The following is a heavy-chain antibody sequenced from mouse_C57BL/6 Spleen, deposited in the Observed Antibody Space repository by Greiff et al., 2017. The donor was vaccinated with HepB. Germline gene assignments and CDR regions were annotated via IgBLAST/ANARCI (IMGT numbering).Heavy chain of an antibody. D-gene: IGHD1-2*01. V-gene: IGHV5-12*01. Sequence: EVQRVESGGGLVQPGGSLKLSCAASGFTFSDYYMYWVRQTPEKRLEWVAYISNGGGSTYYPDTVKGRFTISRDNAKNTLYLQMSRLKSEDTAMYYCARRRGTAFDYWGQGTTLTVSS. CDR3: ARRRGTAFDY. CDR2: ISNGGGST. J-gene: IGHJ2*01. CDR1: GFTFSDYY.